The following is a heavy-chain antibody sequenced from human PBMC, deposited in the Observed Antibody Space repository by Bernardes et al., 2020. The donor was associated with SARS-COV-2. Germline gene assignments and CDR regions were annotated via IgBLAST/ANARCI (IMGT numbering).Heavy chain of an antibody. J-gene: IGHJ5*02. V-gene: IGHV1-18*01. CDR3: ARTTTTFGVLIAWFDP. CDR1: GYTFSSYG. Sequence: ASVKVSCRASGYTFSSYGITWVRQAPGKGLEWMGWISAYNGNRRYAQKFRDRVTMTTDTSTGTAYMELRSLRSNDTAVYYCARTTTTFGVLIAWFDPWGPGTLVTVSS. D-gene: IGHD3-3*01. CDR2: ISAYNGNR.